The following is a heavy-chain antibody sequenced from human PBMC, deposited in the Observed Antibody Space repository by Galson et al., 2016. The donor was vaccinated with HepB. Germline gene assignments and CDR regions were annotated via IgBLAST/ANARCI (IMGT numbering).Heavy chain of an antibody. Sequence: TLSLTCTVSDGSISSGSYSWSWIRQPAGKGLEWIGRINTSGSTNYNPSLKSRVTISVDTSKNQFSLNLSSVNASDTAVYYCASRRGGAWFESWGQGTLVSVSS. CDR1: DGSISSGSYS. V-gene: IGHV4-61*02. CDR2: INTSGST. D-gene: IGHD3-10*01. J-gene: IGHJ5*01. CDR3: ASRRGGAWFES.